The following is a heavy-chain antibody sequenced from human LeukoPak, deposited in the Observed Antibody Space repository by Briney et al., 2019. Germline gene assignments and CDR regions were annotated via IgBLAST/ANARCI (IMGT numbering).Heavy chain of an antibody. CDR2: IRSDGSNK. CDR1: GFSLSSYG. D-gene: IGHD1-26*01. Sequence: PGGSLRLSCAGSGFSLSSYGMHWVRQAPGKGLEWMAFIRSDGSNKYYADSVKGRFTISRDNSKNTLYLQMSSLTAADTAVYYCAKDRSTGTYYTFDHWGQGTLVTVSS. V-gene: IGHV3-30*02. J-gene: IGHJ4*02. CDR3: AKDRSTGTYYTFDH.